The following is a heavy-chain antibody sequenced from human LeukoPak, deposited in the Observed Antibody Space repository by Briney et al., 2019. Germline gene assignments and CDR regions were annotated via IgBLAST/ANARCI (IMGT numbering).Heavy chain of an antibody. CDR3: ARRGSSGYYPAFDY. D-gene: IGHD3-22*01. J-gene: IGHJ4*02. CDR2: ISSSGSTK. V-gene: IGHV3-11*04. CDR1: GFTLSDYY. Sequence: PGGSLRLSCVASGFTLSDYYMSWIRQAPGKGLEWISFISSSGSTKYYADSVKGRFTISRDNAKNSLYLQMNSLRAEDTAVYYCARRGSSGYYPAFDYWGQGTLVTVSS.